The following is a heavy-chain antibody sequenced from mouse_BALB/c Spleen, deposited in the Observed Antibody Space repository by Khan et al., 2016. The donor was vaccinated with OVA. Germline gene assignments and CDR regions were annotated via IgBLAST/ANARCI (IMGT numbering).Heavy chain of an antibody. V-gene: IGHV1S81*02. D-gene: IGHD1-1*01. Sequence: QVQLQQSGAELVKAGASVKMSCKASGYTFTSYWMHWVKQRLGQGLEWFAETNPTNGRTYYNEKFKSKATLNVDKSSSTAYMLLSGPTFEDAAVYYCARIKKIVATYVDYWGQGTTLTVSS. CDR3: ARIKKIVATYVDY. CDR2: TNPTNGRT. J-gene: IGHJ2*01. CDR1: GYTFTSYW.